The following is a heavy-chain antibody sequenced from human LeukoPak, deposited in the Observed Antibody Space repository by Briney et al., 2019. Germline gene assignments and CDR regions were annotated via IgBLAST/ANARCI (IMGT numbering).Heavy chain of an antibody. J-gene: IGHJ6*02. D-gene: IGHD2-2*01. Sequence: PGGSLRLSCAASGFTVSSNYMSWVRQAPGKGLEWVSVIYSGGSTYYADSVKGRFTISRDNSKNTLYLQMNSLRAEDTAVYYCARDPKRPYCSSTSCPYYYYGMDVWGQGTTVTVSS. CDR2: IYSGGST. CDR3: ARDPKRPYCSSTSCPYYYYGMDV. CDR1: GFTVSSNY. V-gene: IGHV3-53*05.